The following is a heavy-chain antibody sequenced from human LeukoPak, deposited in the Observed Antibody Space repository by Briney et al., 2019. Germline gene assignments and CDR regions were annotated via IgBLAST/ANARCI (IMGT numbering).Heavy chain of an antibody. CDR1: GYTFTSYD. V-gene: IGHV1-8*01. CDR3: ARGRRVSYDSYYYYYYGMDV. J-gene: IGHJ6*02. D-gene: IGHD3-3*01. Sequence: GASVKVSCKASGYTFTSYDINWVRQATGQGLEWMGWMNPNSGNTGYAQKFQGRVTMTRNTSISTAYMELSSLRSEDTAVYYCARGRRVSYDSYYYYYYGMDVWGQGTTVTVSS. CDR2: MNPNSGNT.